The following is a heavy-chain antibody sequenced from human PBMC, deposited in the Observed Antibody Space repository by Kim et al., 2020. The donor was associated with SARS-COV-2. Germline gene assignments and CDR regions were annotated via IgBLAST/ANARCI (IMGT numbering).Heavy chain of an antibody. Sequence: GGSLRLSCVASGFTFSDHWMSWVRQAPGKGLEWVGNLKQDGSAIFYADSVKGRFTISRDNAKNSLYLQMDNLRAEDTAIYYCARDVHYNSGSFHSDYWGQRTLVTVSS. CDR3: ARDVHYNSGSFHSDY. CDR2: LKQDGSAI. J-gene: IGHJ4*02. V-gene: IGHV3-7*03. CDR1: GFTFSDHW. D-gene: IGHD3-10*01.